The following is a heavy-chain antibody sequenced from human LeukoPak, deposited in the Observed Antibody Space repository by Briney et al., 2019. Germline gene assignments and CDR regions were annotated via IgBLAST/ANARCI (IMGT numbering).Heavy chain of an antibody. CDR3: ARLRGAQGVGKNDAFDI. J-gene: IGHJ3*02. D-gene: IGHD3-10*01. Sequence: RGESLKISCKGSGYSFTSYWIGWVRQMPGKGLEWMGIIYPGDSDTRYSPSFQGQVTISADKSISTAYLQWSSLKASDTAMYYCARLRGAQGVGKNDAFDIWGQGTMVTVSS. V-gene: IGHV5-51*01. CDR1: GYSFTSYW. CDR2: IYPGDSDT.